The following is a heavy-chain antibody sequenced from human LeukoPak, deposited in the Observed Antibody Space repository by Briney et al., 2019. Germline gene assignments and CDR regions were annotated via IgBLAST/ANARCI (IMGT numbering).Heavy chain of an antibody. CDR1: GYTFTAYY. D-gene: IGHD6-13*01. Sequence: EASVKVSCKATGYTFTAYYLHWVRQAPGQGLEWMGWINPNSGGTNYAQKFQGRVTMTRDTSSITAYMELSRLRSDDTAVYYYARDQSAAADYWGQGTLVTVSS. V-gene: IGHV1-2*02. J-gene: IGHJ4*02. CDR2: INPNSGGT. CDR3: ARDQSAAADY.